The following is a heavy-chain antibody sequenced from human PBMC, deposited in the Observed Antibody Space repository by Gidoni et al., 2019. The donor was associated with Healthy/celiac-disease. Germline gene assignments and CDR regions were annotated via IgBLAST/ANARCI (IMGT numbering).Heavy chain of an antibody. CDR3: ATLPAAGTGDWFDP. V-gene: IGHV4-31*03. CDR1: GGSISSGGYS. CDR2: IYYIGRT. D-gene: IGHD6-13*01. J-gene: IGHJ5*02. Sequence: QVQLQELGPGLAKPSQTRSLSCTVSGGSISSGGYSWSWIRQHPGKGLEWIGYIYYIGRTYYNPSLKSRVTISVDTSKNHFSLKLSSVTAADTAVYYCATLPAAGTGDWFDPWGQGTLVTVSS.